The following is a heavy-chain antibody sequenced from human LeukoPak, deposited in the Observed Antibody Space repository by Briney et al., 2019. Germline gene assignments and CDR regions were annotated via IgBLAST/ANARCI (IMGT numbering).Heavy chain of an antibody. V-gene: IGHV4-4*02. J-gene: IGHJ4*02. CDR1: GGSLSSSNW. CDR3: ARLTMVRGVIIFKYFDY. CDR2: IYHSGST. D-gene: IGHD3-10*01. Sequence: SETLSLTCAVSGGSLSSSNWWSWVRQPPGKGLEWIGEIYHSGSTNYNPSLKSRVTISVDKSKSQFSLKLSSVTAADTAVYYCARLTMVRGVIIFKYFDYWGQGTLVTVSS.